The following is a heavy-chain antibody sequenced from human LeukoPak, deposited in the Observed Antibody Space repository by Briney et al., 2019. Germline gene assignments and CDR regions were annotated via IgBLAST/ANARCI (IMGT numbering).Heavy chain of an antibody. CDR1: GFTFSSYA. CDR3: AKVSRYFDGSARLDSFDI. CDR2: ISGSGDST. J-gene: IGHJ3*02. D-gene: IGHD3-22*01. Sequence: GGSLRLSCAASGFTFSSYAMTWFRQAPGRGRGWCSFISGSGDSTYYADSVKGRFIISRGNSKNTVYLQMNSLRAVDTAVHYCAKVSRYFDGSARLDSFDIWGQGTMVTVSS. V-gene: IGHV3-23*01.